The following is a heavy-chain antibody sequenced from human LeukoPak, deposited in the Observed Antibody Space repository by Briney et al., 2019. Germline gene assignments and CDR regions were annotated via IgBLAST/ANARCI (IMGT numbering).Heavy chain of an antibody. J-gene: IGHJ4*02. CDR1: GFTFRTYA. CDR2: ISYDGSNK. V-gene: IGHV3-30-3*01. D-gene: IGHD4-17*01. CDR3: ARDHDYGDYRPDY. Sequence: PGRSLILSCAASGFTFRTYAMHWLRQAPGKGLEWVAVISYDGSNKYYAESVKGRFTISRDNSKNTLYLQMNSLRAEDAAVYYCARDHDYGDYRPDYWGQGTLVTVSS.